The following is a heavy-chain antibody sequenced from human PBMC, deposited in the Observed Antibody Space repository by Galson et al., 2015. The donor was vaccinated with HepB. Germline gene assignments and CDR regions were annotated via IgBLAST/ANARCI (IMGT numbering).Heavy chain of an antibody. CDR2: ILPMFDTS. J-gene: IGHJ4*02. CDR1: GGTFDSHA. CDR3: ARVGVGLDFDY. Sequence: SVKVSCKASGGTFDSHAISWVRQAPGQGLEWMGGILPMFDTSYHAQKFQGRFTISRDNAKNSLYLQMNTLRAEDTAVYYCARVGVGLDFDYWGRGTLVTVSS. V-gene: IGHV1-69*05.